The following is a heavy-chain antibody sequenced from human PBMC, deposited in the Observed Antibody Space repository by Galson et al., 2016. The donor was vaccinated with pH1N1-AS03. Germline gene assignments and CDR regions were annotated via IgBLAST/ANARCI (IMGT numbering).Heavy chain of an antibody. CDR1: EFSFSRFA. Sequence: SLRLSCAASEFSFSRFAMAWVRQAPGKGLEWVSSIIGSGENTWYAESAKGRFTTSRDNSKNTLYLQLNSLRAEDTALYYCAKGSGYCSDATCYRFDRWGQGTLVTVSS. D-gene: IGHD2-15*01. CDR3: AKGSGYCSDATCYRFDR. V-gene: IGHV3-23*01. CDR2: IIGSGENT. J-gene: IGHJ4*02.